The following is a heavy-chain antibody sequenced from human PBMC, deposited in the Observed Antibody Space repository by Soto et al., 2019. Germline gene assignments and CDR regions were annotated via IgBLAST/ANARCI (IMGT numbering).Heavy chain of an antibody. CDR2: MNEDGGTT. CDR3: ASDLSGRADV. D-gene: IGHD3-10*01. Sequence: PGGSLRLSCAASGFTFSSHWMHWVRQAPGKGLVWVSRMNEDGGTTDYADSVKGRFTISRDNVKNTPYLQMNSLRVEDTAVYYCASDLSGRADVWGQGTTVTVSS. CDR1: GFTFSSHW. V-gene: IGHV3-74*01. J-gene: IGHJ6*02.